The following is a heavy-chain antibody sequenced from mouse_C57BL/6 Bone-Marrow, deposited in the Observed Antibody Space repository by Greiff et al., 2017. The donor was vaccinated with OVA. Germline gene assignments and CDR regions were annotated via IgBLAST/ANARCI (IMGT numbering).Heavy chain of an antibody. J-gene: IGHJ4*01. V-gene: IGHV1-55*01. D-gene: IGHD1-1*01. CDR3: ERMNYGSSYYYAMDY. CDR1: GYTFTSYW. Sequence: QVQLQQPGAELVKPGASVKMSCKASGYTFTSYWITWVKQRPGQGLEWIGDIYPGSGSTNYNEKFKSKATLTVDTSSSTAYMQLSSLTSEDSAVYDGERMNYGSSYYYAMDYWGQGTSVTVSS. CDR2: IYPGSGST.